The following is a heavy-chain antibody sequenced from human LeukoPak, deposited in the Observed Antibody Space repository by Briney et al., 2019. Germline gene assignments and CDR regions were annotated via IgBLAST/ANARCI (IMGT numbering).Heavy chain of an antibody. J-gene: IGHJ4*02. CDR2: IDSDGDST. CDR1: GFTFSNYW. D-gene: IGHD2-2*01. CDR3: AKDGPQYQLPAHFDY. V-gene: IGHV3-74*01. Sequence: PGGSLRLSCAASGFTFSNYWMHWVRQAPGKGLVWVSRIDSDGDSTIYADSVKGRFTISRDNAQNTLYLQMNSLRAEDTAVYYCAKDGPQYQLPAHFDYWGQGTLVTVSS.